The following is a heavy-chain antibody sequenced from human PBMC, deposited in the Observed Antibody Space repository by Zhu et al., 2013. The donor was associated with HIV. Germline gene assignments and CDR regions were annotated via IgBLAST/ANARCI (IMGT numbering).Heavy chain of an antibody. Sequence: QVQLVQSGAEVKKPGASVKVSCKASGYTFTSYAMHWVRQAPGQRLEWMGWINAGNGNTKYSQKFQGRVTITRDTSASTAYMELSSLRSEDTAVYYCARELGLGAAAGPYNWFDPWGQGTLVTVSS. CDR2: INAGNGNT. D-gene: IGHD6-13*01. J-gene: IGHJ5*02. V-gene: IGHV1-3*01. CDR3: ARELGLGAAAGPYNWFDP. CDR1: GYTFTSYA.